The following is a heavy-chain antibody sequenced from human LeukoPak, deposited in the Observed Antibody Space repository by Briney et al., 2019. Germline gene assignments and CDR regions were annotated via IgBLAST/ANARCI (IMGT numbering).Heavy chain of an antibody. CDR2: ISASGGTT. V-gene: IGHV3-23*01. D-gene: IGHD7-27*01. CDR3: AKGNWGPLYYFDY. J-gene: IGHJ4*02. Sequence: GGSLRLSCAASGFTFNTYAITWVRQAPGKGLEWVSGISASGGTTYYADSVKGRFTISRDNSKNTLSLQMNSLKVEDTAIYYCAKGNWGPLYYFDYWGQGTLVTVSS. CDR1: GFTFNTYA.